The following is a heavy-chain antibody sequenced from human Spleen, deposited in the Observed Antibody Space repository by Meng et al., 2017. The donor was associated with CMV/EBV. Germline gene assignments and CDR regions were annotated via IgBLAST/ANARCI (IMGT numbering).Heavy chain of an antibody. CDR1: GFTFSSYS. J-gene: IGHJ4*02. Sequence: GESLKISCAASGFTFSSYSMNWVRQAPGKGLEWVSLITWDGGTTYYADSVKGRFSISRDNSRNSLFLQMNSLRSEDAAFYYCAKDYSSSSLYYFDYWGQGTLVTVSS. D-gene: IGHD6-6*01. CDR3: AKDYSSSSLYYFDY. V-gene: IGHV3-43*01. CDR2: ITWDGGTT.